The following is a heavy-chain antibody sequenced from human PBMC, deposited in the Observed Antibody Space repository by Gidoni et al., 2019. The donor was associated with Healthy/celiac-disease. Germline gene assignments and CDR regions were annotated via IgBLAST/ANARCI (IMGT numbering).Heavy chain of an antibody. CDR2: ISYDGSNK. J-gene: IGHJ4*02. CDR1: GFTFRSYA. D-gene: IGHD4-17*01. Sequence: QVQLVESGGGVVQPGRSLRLFCAASGFTFRSYAMHWVRQAPGKGREWVAVISYDGSNKYYADSVKGRFTISRDNSKNTLYLQMNSLRAEDTAVYYCARVGYGEKTGGHFDYWGQGTLVTVSS. V-gene: IGHV3-30-3*01. CDR3: ARVGYGEKTGGHFDY.